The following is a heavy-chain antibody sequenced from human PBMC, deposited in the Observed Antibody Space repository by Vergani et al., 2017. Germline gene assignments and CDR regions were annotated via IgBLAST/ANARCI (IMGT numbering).Heavy chain of an antibody. D-gene: IGHD2-8*01. CDR3: ARDLRDVPDIVLMVYVSFGGMDV. V-gene: IGHV1-69*13. CDR2: IIPIFGTA. CDR1: GYTFTSYG. Sequence: QVQLVQSGAEVKKPGAPVKVSCKASGYTFTSYGISWVRQAPGQGLEWMGRIIPIFGTANYAQKFQGRVTITADESTSTAYMELSSLRAEDTAVYYCARDLRDVPDIVLMVYVSFGGMDVWGQGTTVTVSS. J-gene: IGHJ6*02.